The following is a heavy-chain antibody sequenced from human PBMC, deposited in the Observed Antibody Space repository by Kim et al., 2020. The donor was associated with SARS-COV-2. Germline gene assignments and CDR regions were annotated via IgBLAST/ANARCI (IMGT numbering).Heavy chain of an antibody. D-gene: IGHD3-10*01. CDR1: GYTFTSYG. J-gene: IGHJ6*02. V-gene: IGHV1-18*01. CDR3: ARVEVITMVRGVIIKPPYYDRDV. CDR2: ISSYNGNP. Sequence: ASVKVSCKASGYTFTSYGISWVRQAPGQGLEWMGWISSYNGNPTYAQNLQGRVTMTTDTSTSTAYLGLRSLRSDDTAVYYCARVEVITMVRGVIIKPPYYDRDVWGQGTTVTLSS.